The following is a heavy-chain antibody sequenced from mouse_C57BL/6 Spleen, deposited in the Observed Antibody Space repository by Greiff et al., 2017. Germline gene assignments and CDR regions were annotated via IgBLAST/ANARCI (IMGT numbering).Heavy chain of an antibody. CDR3: AIGDDGYYGEVAY. CDR1: GYTFTSYW. V-gene: IGHV1-74*01. J-gene: IGHJ3*01. Sequence: QVQLQQPGAELVKPGASVKVSCKASGYTFTSYWMHWVKQRPGQGLEWIGRIHPSDSDTNYNQKFKGKATLTVAKSSSTAYMQLSSLTSEDSAVYYCAIGDDGYYGEVAYWGQGTLVTVSA. CDR2: IHPSDSDT. D-gene: IGHD2-3*01.